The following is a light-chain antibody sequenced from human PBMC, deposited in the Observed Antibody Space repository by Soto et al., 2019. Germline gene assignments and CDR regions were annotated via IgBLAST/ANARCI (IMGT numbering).Light chain of an antibody. CDR3: QKYNSAPWT. CDR1: QVIDNY. CDR2: AGS. Sequence: DIQMTQSPSSLSASVGDRVTITCRASQVIDNYLAWYQHQPGKVPTLLIYAGSVLQAGVPPRFTGSGSGTDFTLTISSLQPEDVATYFCQKYNSAPWTFGQGTKVEIK. V-gene: IGKV1-27*01. J-gene: IGKJ1*01.